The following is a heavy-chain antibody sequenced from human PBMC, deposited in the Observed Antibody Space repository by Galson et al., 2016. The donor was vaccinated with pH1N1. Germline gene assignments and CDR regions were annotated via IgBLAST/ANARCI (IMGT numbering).Heavy chain of an antibody. Sequence: SLRLSCAASGFIFSSYGINWVRQAPGKGLEWVSGISDSGGSTYYADSVKGRFTISRDNSRTTLYLQMNSLRAEDTAVYYCAKGPYSSSWYPHFDYWGQGTTVTVSS. J-gene: IGHJ4*03. D-gene: IGHD6-13*01. CDR2: ISDSGGST. CDR3: AKGPYSSSWYPHFDY. V-gene: IGHV3-23*01. CDR1: GFIFSSYG.